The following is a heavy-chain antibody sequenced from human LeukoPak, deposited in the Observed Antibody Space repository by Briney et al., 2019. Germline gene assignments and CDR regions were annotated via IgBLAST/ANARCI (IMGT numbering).Heavy chain of an antibody. J-gene: IGHJ4*02. V-gene: IGHV3-74*01. CDR3: ARPAVAGLRAGGYDY. D-gene: IGHD6-19*01. CDR1: GFSFSSYW. Sequence: GGSLRLSCAASGFSFSSYWMHWVRQAPGKGLVWVSRISSDGSIINYADSVKGRFTISRDNAKNTLYLQMNSLRVEDTAVYYCARPAVAGLRAGGYDYWGQGTLVTVSS. CDR2: ISSDGSII.